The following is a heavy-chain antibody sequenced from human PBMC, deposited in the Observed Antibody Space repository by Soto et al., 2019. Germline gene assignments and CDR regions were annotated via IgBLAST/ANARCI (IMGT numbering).Heavy chain of an antibody. V-gene: IGHV4-59*01. J-gene: IGHJ4*02. CDR1: SGSITNYY. CDR3: ARARGDGSQSYRWHYLDS. Sequence: QVQLQESGPGLVKPSETLSLTCTVSSGSITNYYWNWIRQPPGKGLEWIGYIYYTGSTNYNPSHESRVTISVDTSKNQFSLKLNSVTAADTAVYYCARARGDGSQSYRWHYLDSWGQGILVTVSS. D-gene: IGHD3-10*01. CDR2: IYYTGST.